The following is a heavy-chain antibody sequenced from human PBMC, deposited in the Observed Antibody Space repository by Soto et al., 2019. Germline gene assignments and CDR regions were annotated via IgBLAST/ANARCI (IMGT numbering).Heavy chain of an antibody. J-gene: IGHJ3*02. CDR1: GFTFSNYN. D-gene: IGHD2-2*01. CDR3: VRESYPAKAFDI. V-gene: IGHV3-21*01. CDR2: IRSRSIDM. Sequence: EVQLVESGGGLVKPGESLRLSCAASGFTFSNYNINWVRQAPGKGLEWVSSIRSRSIDMYYADSVKGRFTISRDDAKNSLSLQMNGLRDDDTAVYFCVRESYPAKAFDIWGQGTMVTVSS.